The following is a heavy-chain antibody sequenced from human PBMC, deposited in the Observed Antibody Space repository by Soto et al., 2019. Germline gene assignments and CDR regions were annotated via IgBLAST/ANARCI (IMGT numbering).Heavy chain of an antibody. V-gene: IGHV3-23*01. J-gene: IGHJ4*02. CDR1: GFTFSNYA. CDR3: AKESQYRRPAGGDY. CDR2: ISGTGGSA. D-gene: IGHD2-2*02. Sequence: GGSLRLSCAASGFTFSNYAMSWVRQAPGKGLEWVSAISGTGGSAYYADSVKGRFTISRDNSKNTLYLQMNSLRAEDTAVYYCAKESQYRRPAGGDYWGQGTLVTVSS.